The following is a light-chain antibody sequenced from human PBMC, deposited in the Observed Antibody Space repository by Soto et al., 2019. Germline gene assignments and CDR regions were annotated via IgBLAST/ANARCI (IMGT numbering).Light chain of an antibody. CDR2: EVS. J-gene: IGLJ1*01. CDR1: SSDIGAYIY. Sequence: QSVLTQPPSASGSPGQSVTISCTGTSSDIGAYIYVSWYQQHPGKAPKLMISEVSRRPSGVPERFSGSKSSNTASLTVSGLQADDEAHYYCSSYAGSNNFVFGTGTKVTVL. V-gene: IGLV2-8*01. CDR3: SSYAGSNNFV.